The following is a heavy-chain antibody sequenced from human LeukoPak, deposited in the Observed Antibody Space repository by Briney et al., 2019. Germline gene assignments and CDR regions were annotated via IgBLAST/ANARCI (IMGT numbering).Heavy chain of an antibody. CDR2: IGSSGSTI. J-gene: IGHJ4*02. V-gene: IGHV3-11*04. CDR3: ARGDYYGSGSYEGLFDY. CDR1: GFTFNDYY. Sequence: GGSLRLSCAASGFTFNDYYMSWIRQAPGKGLEWVSYIGSSGSTIYYADSVKGRFTISRDNAKNSLYLQMNSLRAEDTAVYYCARGDYYGSGSYEGLFDYWGQGTLVTVSS. D-gene: IGHD3-10*01.